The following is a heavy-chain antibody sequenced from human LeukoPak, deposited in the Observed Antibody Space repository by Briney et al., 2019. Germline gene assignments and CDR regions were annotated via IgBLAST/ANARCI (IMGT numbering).Heavy chain of an antibody. CDR3: ARMIAVAGTNYFDY. J-gene: IGHJ4*02. CDR2: IYHSGST. CDR1: GYSISSGYY. V-gene: IGHV4-38-2*02. Sequence: SETLSLTCTVSGYSISSGYYWGWIRQPPGKGLEWIGSIYHSGSTYYNPSLKSRVTISVDTSKNQFSLKLSSVTAADTAVYYCARMIAVAGTNYFDYWGQGTLVTVSS. D-gene: IGHD6-19*01.